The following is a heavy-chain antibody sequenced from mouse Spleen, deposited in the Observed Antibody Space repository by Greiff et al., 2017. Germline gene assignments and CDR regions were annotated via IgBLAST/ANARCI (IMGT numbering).Heavy chain of an antibody. V-gene: IGHV14-4*01. Sequence: EVQLQESGAELVRPGASVKLSCTASGFNIKDDYMHWVKQRPEQGLEWIGWIDPENGDTEYASKFQGKATITADTSSNTAYLQLSSLTSEDTAVYYCTTYRITTVRKAPHYFDYWGQGTTLTVSS. J-gene: IGHJ2*01. CDR3: TTYRITTVRKAPHYFDY. CDR1: GFNIKDDY. CDR2: IDPENGDT. D-gene: IGHD1-1*01.